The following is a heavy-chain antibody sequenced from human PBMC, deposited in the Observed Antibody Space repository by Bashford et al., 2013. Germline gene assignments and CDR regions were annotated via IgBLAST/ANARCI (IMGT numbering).Heavy chain of an antibody. D-gene: IGHD5-24*01. V-gene: IGHV1-69*01. CDR3: ASPIRDLDFDY. Sequence: WVRQAPGQGLEWMGGIIPIFGTANYAQKFQGRVTITADESTSTAYMELSSLRSEDTAVYYCASPIRDLDFDYWGQGTLVTVSS. CDR2: IIPIFGTA. J-gene: IGHJ4*02.